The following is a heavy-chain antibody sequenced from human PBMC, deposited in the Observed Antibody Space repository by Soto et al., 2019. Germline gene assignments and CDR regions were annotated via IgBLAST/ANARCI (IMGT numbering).Heavy chain of an antibody. D-gene: IGHD2-2*01. CDR3: ARGRIVVVPAAIKNWFDP. J-gene: IGHJ5*02. V-gene: IGHV4-34*01. CDR2: INHSGST. Sequence: QVQLQQWGAGLLKPSETLSLTCAVYGGSFSGYYWSWIRQPPGKGLEWIGEINHSGSTNYNPSLKSRVTISVDTSKNQFSLKLSSVTAADTAVYYRARGRIVVVPAAIKNWFDPWGQGTLVTVSS. CDR1: GGSFSGYY.